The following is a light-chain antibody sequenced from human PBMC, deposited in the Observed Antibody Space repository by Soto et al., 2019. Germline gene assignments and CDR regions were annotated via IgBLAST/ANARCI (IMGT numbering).Light chain of an antibody. CDR2: GNS. CDR1: RSNIGAGYD. CDR3: QSYDSSLRFVV. V-gene: IGLV1-40*01. J-gene: IGLJ2*01. Sequence: QSVLTQTPSVSGAPGQRVTISCTGSRSNIGAGYDVHWYQQLPGTDPKLLISGNSNRPSGVPDRFSGSKSATSASLAITGLQPDDEADYYCQSYDSSLRFVVFGGGTALTVL.